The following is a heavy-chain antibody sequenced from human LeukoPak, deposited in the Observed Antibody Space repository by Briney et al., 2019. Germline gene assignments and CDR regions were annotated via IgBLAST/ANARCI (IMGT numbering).Heavy chain of an antibody. J-gene: IGHJ4*02. CDR1: GDSISNYY. V-gene: IGHV4-4*07. CDR2: TSGTG. D-gene: IGHD6-13*01. CDR3: ARAPIAAATVFVD. Sequence: SETLSLTCTVSGDSISNYYLGWVRQPAGKGLEWIGITSGTGNYNPSLKSRVCMSVDTCRNLVSLTLTSVTAADTAVYYCARAPIAAATVFVDWGQGTLVTVSS.